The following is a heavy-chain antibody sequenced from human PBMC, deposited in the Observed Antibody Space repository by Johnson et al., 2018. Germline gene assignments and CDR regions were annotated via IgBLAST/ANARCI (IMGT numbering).Heavy chain of an antibody. J-gene: IGHJ6*03. Sequence: QVQLQQWGAGLLKPSETLSLTCAVHGGSLSGYYWSWIRQPPGKGLEWIGKINHSGSSNYNPSLKSRVIISVDTSDNQVSLSPTSVTAADTAVYYGARGARTFWSDSVDYYYYFYMDVWGQGTTVTVSS. CDR1: GGSLSGYY. V-gene: IGHV4-34*01. CDR3: ARGARTFWSDSVDYYYYFYMDV. D-gene: IGHD3-3*01. CDR2: INHSGSS.